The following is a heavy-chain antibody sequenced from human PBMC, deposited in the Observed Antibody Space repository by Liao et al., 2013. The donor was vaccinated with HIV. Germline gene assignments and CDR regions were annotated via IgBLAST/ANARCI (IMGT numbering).Heavy chain of an antibody. D-gene: IGHD5-18*01. CDR2: IYYSGST. CDR3: ASRGYSYGYYFDY. V-gene: IGHV4-39*07. CDR1: GGSISSTSYY. J-gene: IGHJ4*02. Sequence: QLRLQESGPGLVKPSETLSLTCTVSGGSISSTSYYWGCIRQPPGKGLEWIGSIYYSGSTYYNPSLKSRVTISVDTSKNQFSLKLSSVTAADTAVYYCASRGYSYGYYFDYWGQGTLVTVSS.